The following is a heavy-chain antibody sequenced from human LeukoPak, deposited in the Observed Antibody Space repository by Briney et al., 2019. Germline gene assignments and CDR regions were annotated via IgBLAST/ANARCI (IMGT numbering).Heavy chain of an antibody. J-gene: IGHJ6*02. V-gene: IGHV1-69*04. Sequence: ASVTVSCTASGGTFSSYAISWVRQAPGQGLEWMGRIIPILGIANYAQKFQGRVTITADKSTSTAYMELSSLRSEDTAVYYCARPRRDWNDIYYYYGMDVWGQGTTVTVSS. D-gene: IGHD1-1*01. CDR3: ARPRRDWNDIYYYYGMDV. CDR1: GGTFSSYA. CDR2: IIPILGIA.